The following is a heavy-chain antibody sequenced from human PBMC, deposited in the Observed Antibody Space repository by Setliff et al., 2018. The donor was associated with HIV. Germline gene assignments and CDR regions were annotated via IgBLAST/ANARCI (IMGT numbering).Heavy chain of an antibody. Sequence: GGSLRLSCAASGFTFSSYNMNWVRQAPGKGLEWVSSISGSGGSTYYADSVKGRFTISRDNSKNTLYLQMNSLRAEDTAVYYCAKDRGSGWYGDYFDYWGQGTLVTVSS. V-gene: IGHV3-23*01. CDR1: GFTFSSYN. J-gene: IGHJ4*02. CDR2: ISGSGGST. CDR3: AKDRGSGWYGDYFDY. D-gene: IGHD6-19*01.